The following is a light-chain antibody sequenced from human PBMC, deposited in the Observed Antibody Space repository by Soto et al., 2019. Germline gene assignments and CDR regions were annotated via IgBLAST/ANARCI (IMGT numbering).Light chain of an antibody. CDR1: QSVSSN. CDR3: QKYNNWPPIT. Sequence: EIVMTQSPATPSVSPGERATLSCRASQSVSSNLAWYQQKPGQAPRLLIYGASTRATGIPARFSGSGSGTEFTLTISRLQSEDFAVYYCQKYNNWPPITFGQGTRLEIK. CDR2: GAS. V-gene: IGKV3-15*01. J-gene: IGKJ5*01.